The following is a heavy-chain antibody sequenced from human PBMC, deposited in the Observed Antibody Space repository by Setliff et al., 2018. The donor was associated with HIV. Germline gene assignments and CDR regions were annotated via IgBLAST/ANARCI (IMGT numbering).Heavy chain of an antibody. V-gene: IGHV4-39*02. Sequence: SETLSLTCTVSGASINSGYDYWVWIRQPPGKGLQWIGSIYNSASTYYSPSLKRRVIMSVDTSKNRFSLRLSSVSAADTAVYYCARASSGGSYSGYFDYWGQGTLVTVSS. D-gene: IGHD1-26*01. CDR2: IYNSAST. CDR3: ARASSGGSYSGYFDY. CDR1: GASINSGYDY. J-gene: IGHJ4*02.